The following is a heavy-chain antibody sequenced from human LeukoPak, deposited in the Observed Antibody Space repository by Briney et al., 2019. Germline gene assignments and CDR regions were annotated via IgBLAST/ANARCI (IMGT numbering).Heavy chain of an antibody. D-gene: IGHD3-22*01. V-gene: IGHV3-33*01. Sequence: PGGSLRLSCAASGFTFSSYGMHWVRQAPGKGLEWVAVTWYDGSNKQYADSVKGRFTISRDNSKNTLYLQMNSLRAEDTAVYYCALSPYVSSGYYYKWGQGTLVTVSS. CDR3: ALSPYVSSGYYYK. CDR1: GFTFSSYG. J-gene: IGHJ4*02. CDR2: TWYDGSNK.